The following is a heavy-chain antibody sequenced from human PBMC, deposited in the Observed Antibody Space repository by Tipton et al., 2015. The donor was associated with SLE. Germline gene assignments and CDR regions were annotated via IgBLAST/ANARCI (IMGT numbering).Heavy chain of an antibody. J-gene: IGHJ2*01. D-gene: IGHD6-13*01. Sequence: TLSLTCTVSGGSISSTSDYWGWIRQPPGKGLEWIGSIYYSGSTFHNPSLRSRVTISVDTSKNQLSLKLSSVTAADTAVYYCARDRGLIAAPSFWWYFDLWGRGTLVTVSS. CDR1: GGSISSTSDY. V-gene: IGHV4-39*07. CDR2: IYYSGST. CDR3: ARDRGLIAAPSFWWYFDL.